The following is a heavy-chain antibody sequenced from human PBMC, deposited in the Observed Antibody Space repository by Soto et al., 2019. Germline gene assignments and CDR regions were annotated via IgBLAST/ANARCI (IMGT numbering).Heavy chain of an antibody. CDR1: GYTFTNYF. J-gene: IGHJ4*02. Sequence: QVQLVQSGAEVKKPGASVKVSCKASGYTFTNYFVHWVRQAPGQGLEWMGIINPDGGFTNYAQRFQGRVTMTRDTSTSTVSMELSSLRSEDSAVYYCAREGLRIVAGTLDYWGQGTLVTVSS. CDR2: INPDGGFT. V-gene: IGHV1-46*01. CDR3: AREGLRIVAGTLDY. D-gene: IGHD5-12*01.